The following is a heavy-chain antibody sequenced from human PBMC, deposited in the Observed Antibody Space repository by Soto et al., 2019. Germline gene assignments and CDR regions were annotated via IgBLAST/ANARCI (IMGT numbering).Heavy chain of an antibody. J-gene: IGHJ4*02. V-gene: IGHV3-23*01. D-gene: IGHD6-13*01. CDR2: ISAIGTGT. CDR1: GFTFSDYA. CDR3: ATQVAPQGSRWYYFDN. Sequence: GGSLRLSCAASGFTFSDYAMTWVRQAPGKGLEWVSGISAIGTGTYYADSAKGRFTVSRDNSKNTLYLQMNSLRVEDTAVYYCATQVAPQGSRWYYFDNWGQGTLVTVSS.